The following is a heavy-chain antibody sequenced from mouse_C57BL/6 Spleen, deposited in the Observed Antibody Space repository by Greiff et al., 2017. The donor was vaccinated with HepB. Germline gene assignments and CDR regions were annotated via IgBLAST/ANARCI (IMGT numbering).Heavy chain of an antibody. CDR1: GYTFTSYW. V-gene: IGHV1-52*01. CDR3: ASGGAVTWFAY. J-gene: IGHJ3*01. Sequence: QVQLQQPGAELVRPGSSVKLSCKASGYTFTSYWMHWVKQRPIQGLEWIGNIDPSDSETHYNQKFKDKATLTVDKSSSTAYMQLSSLTSEDSAVYYCASGGAVTWFAYWGQGTLVTVSA. CDR2: IDPSDSET. D-gene: IGHD6-1*01.